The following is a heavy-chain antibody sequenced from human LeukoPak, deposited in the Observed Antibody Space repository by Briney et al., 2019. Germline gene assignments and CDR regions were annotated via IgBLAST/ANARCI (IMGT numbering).Heavy chain of an antibody. V-gene: IGHV1-18*01. Sequence: ASVKVSCKASGYTFISYGISWVRQAPGQGLEWMGWISAYNGNTNYAQKFQGRVTMTTDTSTSTAYMELRSLRSDDTAVYYCARGGSYLTIYYFVYWGQGTLVTVSS. D-gene: IGHD1-26*01. J-gene: IGHJ4*02. CDR2: ISAYNGNT. CDR1: GYTFISYG. CDR3: ARGGSYLTIYYFVY.